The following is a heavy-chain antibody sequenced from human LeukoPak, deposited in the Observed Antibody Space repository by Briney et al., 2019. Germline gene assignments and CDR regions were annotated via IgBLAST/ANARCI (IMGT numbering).Heavy chain of an antibody. D-gene: IGHD3-3*01. J-gene: IGHJ3*02. CDR1: GFTFSSYW. Sequence: GGSLRLSCAASGFTFSSYWMSWVRQAPGEGLEWVANIKQDGSEKYYVDSVKGRFTISTDNANNSLYLQMNSLRAEDTAVYYCARSLRNAFDIWGQGTMVTVSS. V-gene: IGHV3-7*01. CDR3: ARSLRNAFDI. CDR2: IKQDGSEK.